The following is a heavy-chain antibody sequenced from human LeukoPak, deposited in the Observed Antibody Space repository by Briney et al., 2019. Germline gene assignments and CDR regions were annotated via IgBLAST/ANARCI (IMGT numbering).Heavy chain of an antibody. V-gene: IGHV3-23*01. J-gene: IGHJ4*02. CDR3: AKDLSYTSGASDH. D-gene: IGHD6-19*01. CDR2: ITDDGYNT. Sequence: GGSLSLSCAASGFTFSTYAMTWVRQAPGKGLGWVSTITDDGYNTYSADSVKGRITFSRDNSKNTLSLQPRSLRAEDTAVYYCAKDLSYTSGASDHWGQGTLVTVSS. CDR1: GFTFSTYA.